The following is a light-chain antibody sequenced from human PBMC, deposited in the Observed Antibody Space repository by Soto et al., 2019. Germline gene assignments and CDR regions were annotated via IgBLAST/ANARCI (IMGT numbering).Light chain of an antibody. Sequence: EIVLTQSPGTLSLSPGERATLSCRASQSVSSSYLAWYQQKLGQVPRLLIYGASSRATGIPDRFSGSGSGTDFTLTISRLEPEDFAVYYCQQYGSSPRTFGQGTKVDIK. CDR1: QSVSSSY. CDR2: GAS. V-gene: IGKV3-20*01. J-gene: IGKJ1*01. CDR3: QQYGSSPRT.